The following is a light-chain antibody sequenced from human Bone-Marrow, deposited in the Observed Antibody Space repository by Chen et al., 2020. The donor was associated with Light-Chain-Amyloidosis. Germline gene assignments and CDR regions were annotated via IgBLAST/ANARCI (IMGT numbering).Light chain of an antibody. J-gene: IGLJ3*02. Sequence: SYVLTQPSSVSVAPGQTATIACGGNNIGSTSVHWYQQTPGQAPLLVVYDDSDRPSGIPERLAGSTSVNTATLSISRVEAGDAADYYCQVWDRSSDRPVFGGGTKLTVL. V-gene: IGLV3-21*02. CDR1: NIGSTS. CDR2: DDS. CDR3: QVWDRSSDRPV.